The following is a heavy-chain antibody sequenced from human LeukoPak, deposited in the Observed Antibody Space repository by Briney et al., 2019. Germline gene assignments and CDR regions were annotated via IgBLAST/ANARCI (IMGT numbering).Heavy chain of an antibody. CDR2: INGDGSTT. CDR1: GFTFSAYW. Sequence: GGSLRLSCAASGFTFSAYWMHWVRQVPGKGLLWVSRINGDGSTTNYAESVKGRFTISRDNAKRSLFLQMNSLRVEDTAVYYCARTMWGFDYWGQGTLVTVSS. V-gene: IGHV3-74*01. D-gene: IGHD7-27*01. CDR3: ARTMWGFDY. J-gene: IGHJ4*02.